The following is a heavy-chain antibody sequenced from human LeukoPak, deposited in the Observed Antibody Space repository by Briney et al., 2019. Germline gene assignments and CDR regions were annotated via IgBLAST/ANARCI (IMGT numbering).Heavy chain of an antibody. CDR1: GGSFSGYY. CDR3: ARARRDSGYYNVDY. V-gene: IGHV4-34*01. J-gene: IGHJ4*02. Sequence: PSETLSLTCAVYGGSFSGYYWSWIRQPPGKGLEWIGEINHSRNTNYNPSLKSRVTISVDTSKNQFSLKVSSVTAADTAVYYCARARRDSGYYNVDYWAREPWSPSPQ. D-gene: IGHD3-3*01. CDR2: INHSRNT.